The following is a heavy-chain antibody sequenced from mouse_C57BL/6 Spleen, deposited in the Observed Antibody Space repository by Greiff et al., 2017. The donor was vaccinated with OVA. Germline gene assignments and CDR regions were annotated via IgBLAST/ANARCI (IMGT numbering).Heavy chain of an antibody. V-gene: IGHV1-50*01. CDR2: IDPSDSYT. D-gene: IGHD2-3*01. CDR3: ARSYDAYWYFDV. CDR1: GYTFTSYW. J-gene: IGHJ1*03. Sequence: QVQLQQPGAELVKPGASVKLSCKASGYTFTSYWMQWVKQRPGQGLEWIGEIDPSDSYTNYNQKFKGKATLTVDTSSSTAYMQLSSLTSEDSAVYYCARSYDAYWYFDVWGTGTTVTVSS.